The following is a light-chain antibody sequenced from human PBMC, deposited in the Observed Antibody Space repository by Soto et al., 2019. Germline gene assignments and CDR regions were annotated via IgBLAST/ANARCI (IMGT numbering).Light chain of an antibody. CDR3: SSYTSSSTGGV. CDR2: DVS. Sequence: QPVLTQPASVSGSPGQSITISCTGTSSDVGGYNYVSWYQQHPGKAPKLMIYDVSNRPSGVSNRFSGSKSGNTASLTISGLQAEDEADYYCSSYTSSSTGGVFGGGTKLTVL. J-gene: IGLJ2*01. V-gene: IGLV2-14*01. CDR1: SSDVGGYNY.